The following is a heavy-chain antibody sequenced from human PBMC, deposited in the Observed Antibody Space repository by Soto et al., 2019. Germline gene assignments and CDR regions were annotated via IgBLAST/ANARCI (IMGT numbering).Heavy chain of an antibody. V-gene: IGHV3-53*01. CDR3: ARWRYYYYYGMDV. J-gene: IGHJ6*02. CDR2: IYSGGST. Sequence: GGSLRLSCAASGFTVSSNYMSWVRQAPGKGLEWVSVIYSGGSTYYADSVKGRFTISRDNSKNTLYLQMNSLRAEDTAVYYCARWRYYYYYGMDVWGQGTTVTVSS. CDR1: GFTVSSNY.